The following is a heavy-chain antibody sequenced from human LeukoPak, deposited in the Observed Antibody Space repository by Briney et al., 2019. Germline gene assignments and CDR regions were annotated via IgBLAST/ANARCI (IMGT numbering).Heavy chain of an antibody. CDR3: ARDDYGDYTDY. V-gene: IGHV3-7*01. CDR2: IKQDGSEK. CDR1: GFTFSSYW. J-gene: IGHJ4*02. Sequence: PGGSLRLSCAASGFTFSSYWMSWVRQAPGKGLEWVANIKQDGSEKYYVDSVKGRFTVSRDNAKNSLYLQMNSLRAEDTAVYYCARDDYGDYTDYWGQGTLVTVSS. D-gene: IGHD4-17*01.